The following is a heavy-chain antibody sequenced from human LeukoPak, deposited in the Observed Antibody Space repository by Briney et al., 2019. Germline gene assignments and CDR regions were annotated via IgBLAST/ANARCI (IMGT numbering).Heavy chain of an antibody. CDR3: TTDRGDDPLWY. V-gene: IGHV3-15*01. CDR1: GFTFSRYW. CDR2: IKSKTDGGTT. J-gene: IGHJ4*02. D-gene: IGHD2-21*01. Sequence: AGGALRLSCASSGFTFSRYWMSWVRQAPGKGLEWVGRIKSKTDGGTTDYAAPVKGRFTISRDDSKNTLYLQMNSLKTEDTAVYYCTTDRGDDPLWYWGQGTLVTVSS.